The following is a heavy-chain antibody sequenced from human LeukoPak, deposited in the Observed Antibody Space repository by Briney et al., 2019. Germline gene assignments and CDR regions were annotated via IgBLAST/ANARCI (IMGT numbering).Heavy chain of an antibody. CDR2: ISAYNGNT. J-gene: IGHJ6*02. Sequence: ASVKVSCKASGYTFTSYGISWVRQAPGQGLEWMGWISAYNGNTNYAQKLQGRVTMITDTSTSTAYMELRSLRSDDTAVYYCARDPWYYYDSSGYYYYYGMDVWGQGTTVTVSS. CDR1: GYTFTSYG. D-gene: IGHD3-22*01. CDR3: ARDPWYYYDSSGYYYYYGMDV. V-gene: IGHV1-18*01.